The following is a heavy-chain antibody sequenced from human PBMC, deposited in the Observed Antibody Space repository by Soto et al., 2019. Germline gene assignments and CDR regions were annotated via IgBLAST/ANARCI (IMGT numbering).Heavy chain of an antibody. J-gene: IGHJ4*02. CDR3: AKRRGAGGHFDY. CDR2: VSIGGST. V-gene: IGHV3-23*01. Sequence: VQLLESGGGLVQPEGSLRLSCAASGFTFSSYAMGWVRQGPGKGLEWVAVVSIGGSTHYADSVRGRFTISRDNSKNTLSLQMNSLTAEDMAVYFCAKRRGAGGHFDYWGQGALVTVSS. CDR1: GFTFSSYA. D-gene: IGHD2-15*01.